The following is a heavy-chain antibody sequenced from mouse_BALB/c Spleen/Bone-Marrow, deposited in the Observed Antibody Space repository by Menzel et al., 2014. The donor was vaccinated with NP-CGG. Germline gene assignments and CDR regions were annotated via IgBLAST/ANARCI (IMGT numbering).Heavy chain of an antibody. CDR2: IYYSGTI. J-gene: IGHJ2*01. CDR1: GISITTGNYR. CDR3: ARFYGNYFDY. Sequence: VQLQQSGPGLVKPSQTVSLTCTVTGISITTGNYRWSWVRQFPGNKLEWIGYIYYSGTITYNPSLTSRTTITRDTSKNQFFLEMNSLTAEDTAPYYCARFYGNYFDYWGQGTTLTVSS. V-gene: IGHV3-5*02. D-gene: IGHD2-1*01.